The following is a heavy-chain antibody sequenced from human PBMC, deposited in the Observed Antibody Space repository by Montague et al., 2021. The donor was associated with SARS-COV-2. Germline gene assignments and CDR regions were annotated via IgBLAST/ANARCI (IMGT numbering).Heavy chain of an antibody. CDR3: ARVIVVGYYGMDV. J-gene: IGHJ6*02. D-gene: IGHD3-22*01. CDR2: ILYDGSNK. CDR1: GFTFSSYA. Sequence: SLRLSCAASGFTFSSYAMHWVRQAPGKGLEWVAVILYDGSNKYYADSVKGRFTISRDNSKNTLYLQMNSLRAEDTAVYYCARVIVVGYYGMDVWGQETAVTVS. V-gene: IGHV3-30-3*01.